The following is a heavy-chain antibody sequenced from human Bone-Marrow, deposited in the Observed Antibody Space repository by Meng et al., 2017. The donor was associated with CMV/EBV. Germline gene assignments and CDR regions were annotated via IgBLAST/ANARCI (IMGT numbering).Heavy chain of an antibody. J-gene: IGHJ4*02. CDR3: ANAPVRYCSSTSCRDFDY. CDR1: GFTFSSYG. D-gene: IGHD2-2*01. Sequence: GESLKISCAASGFTFSSYGMHWVRQAPGKGLEWVAFIRYDGSNKYYADSVKGRFTISRDNSKNTLYLQMNSRRAEDTAVYYCANAPVRYCSSTSCRDFDYWGQGTLVTVSS. CDR2: IRYDGSNK. V-gene: IGHV3-30*02.